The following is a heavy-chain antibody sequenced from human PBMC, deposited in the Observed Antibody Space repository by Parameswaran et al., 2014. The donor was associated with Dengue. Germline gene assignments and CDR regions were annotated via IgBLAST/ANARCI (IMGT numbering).Heavy chain of an antibody. CDR3: AHSNRYLGWYYDFWSGYYPFDY. V-gene: IGHV2-5*08. D-gene: IGHD3-3*01. J-gene: IGHJ4*02. CDR2: IYWDDDK. Sequence: ARWIRQPPGKALEWLALIYWDDDKRYSPSLKSRLTITKDTSKNQVVLTMTNMDPVDTATYYCAHSNRYLGWYYDFWSGYYPFDYWGQGTLVTVSS.